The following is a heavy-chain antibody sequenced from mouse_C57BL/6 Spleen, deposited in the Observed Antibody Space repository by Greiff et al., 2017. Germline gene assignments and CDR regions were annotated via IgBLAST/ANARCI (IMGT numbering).Heavy chain of an antibody. CDR3: ARSTDY. Sequence: DVKLQESGPELVKPGASVKISCKASGYSFAGYYMNWVKQSPEKSLEWIGEINPSTGGTTYNQKFKAKATLTVDKSSSTAYMQLKSLTSEDSAVYYCARSTDYWGQGTSVTVSS. J-gene: IGHJ4*01. CDR2: INPSTGGT. V-gene: IGHV1-42*01. CDR1: GYSFAGYY.